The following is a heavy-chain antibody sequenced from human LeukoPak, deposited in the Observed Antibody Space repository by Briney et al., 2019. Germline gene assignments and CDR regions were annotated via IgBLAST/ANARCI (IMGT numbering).Heavy chain of an antibody. CDR2: INPNSGGT. Sequence: ASVKVSCKASGYTFTGYYMHWVRQAPGQGLEWMGWINPNSGGTNYAQKFQGRVTMTRDTSISTAYMELSRLRSDDTAVYYCASGTKDSSGWYGSPTYYYGMDVWGQETTVTVSS. D-gene: IGHD6-19*01. CDR3: ASGTKDSSGWYGSPTYYYGMDV. J-gene: IGHJ6*02. V-gene: IGHV1-2*02. CDR1: GYTFTGYY.